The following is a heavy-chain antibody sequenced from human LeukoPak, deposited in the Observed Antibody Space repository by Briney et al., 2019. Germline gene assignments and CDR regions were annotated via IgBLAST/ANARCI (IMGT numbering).Heavy chain of an antibody. Sequence: GGSLRLSCAASGFTFSSYAMSWVRQAPGKGLEWVSAISGSGGTTYYADSVKGRFTISRDNSKNTLYLQMNSLRAEDTAVYYCATKSYSGSYRTDFWGQGTLVTVSS. CDR3: ATKSYSGSYRTDF. V-gene: IGHV3-23*01. CDR1: GFTFSSYA. D-gene: IGHD1-26*01. CDR2: ISGSGGTT. J-gene: IGHJ4*02.